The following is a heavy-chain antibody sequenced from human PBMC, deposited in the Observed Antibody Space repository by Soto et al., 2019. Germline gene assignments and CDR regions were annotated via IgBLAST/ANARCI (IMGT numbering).Heavy chain of an antibody. V-gene: IGHV4-59*01. D-gene: IGHD2-21*02. CDR2: MYNTGRT. CDR3: ARDLWGYCGTDCYPLDV. J-gene: IGHJ6*02. CDR1: GGSISGYY. Sequence: SETLSLTCTVSGGSISGYYWSWIRQPPGKGLEWIGYMYNTGRTVYNPSLKSRVTISVDTSKNQYSLKQNSVTAADTAVYYCARDLWGYCGTDCYPLDVWGQGTTVTVS.